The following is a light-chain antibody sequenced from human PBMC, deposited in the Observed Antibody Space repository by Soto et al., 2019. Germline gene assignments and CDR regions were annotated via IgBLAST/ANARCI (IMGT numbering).Light chain of an antibody. V-gene: IGLV1-44*01. CDR2: SNN. Sequence: QSVLTQPPSASGTPGQRVIISCSGSSSNIGSNPVNWYQHLPGAAPKLLIYSNNQRPSGVPDRFSGSKSGTSASLAISGLQSEDEADYYCATWDDSLQGVFGGGTKLTVL. CDR1: SSNIGSNP. J-gene: IGLJ2*01. CDR3: ATWDDSLQGV.